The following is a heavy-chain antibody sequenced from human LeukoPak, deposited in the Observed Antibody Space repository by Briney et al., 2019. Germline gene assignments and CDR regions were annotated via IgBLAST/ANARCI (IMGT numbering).Heavy chain of an antibody. CDR1: GDSPSTYY. CDR2: ISDSGST. CDR3: ASSGSKSSLDY. J-gene: IGHJ4*02. Sequence: PETLSLICTVSGDSPSTYYWSWIRQPPGKGLEWIGYISDSGSTNYNPSLKSRVTISEDTSKNQCSLELSSVTAADTAMYYCASSGSKSSLDYWGQGTLVTVSS. D-gene: IGHD1-26*01. V-gene: IGHV4-59*01.